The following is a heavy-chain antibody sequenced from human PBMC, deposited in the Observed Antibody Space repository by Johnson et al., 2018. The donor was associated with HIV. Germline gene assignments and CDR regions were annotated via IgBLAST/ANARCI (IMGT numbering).Heavy chain of an antibody. J-gene: IGHJ3*02. V-gene: IGHV3-64*04. CDR1: GFSFSSYD. Sequence: QVQLVESGGGLVQPGRSLRLSCTASGFSFSSYDMHWVRQAPGKGLQYVSGISSNGSSTYYANSVKGRFTISRDNSKNTLYLQMNSLRAEDTAVYYCASGEDYGGNYGAFDIWGQGTMVTVSS. D-gene: IGHD4-23*01. CDR3: ASGEDYGGNYGAFDI. CDR2: ISSNGSST.